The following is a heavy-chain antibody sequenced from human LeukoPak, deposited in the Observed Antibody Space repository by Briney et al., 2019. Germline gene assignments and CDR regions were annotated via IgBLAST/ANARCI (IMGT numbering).Heavy chain of an antibody. CDR3: ARPEYSSSSSGAFDI. CDR1: GFTFSSYG. V-gene: IGHV3-30*03. J-gene: IGHJ3*02. D-gene: IGHD6-6*01. Sequence: GGSLRLSCAASGFTFSSYGMHWVRQAPGKGLEWVAVISYDGSNKYYADSVKGRFTISRDNSKSTLYLQMNSLRAEDTAVYYCARPEYSSSSSGAFDIWGQGTMVTVSS. CDR2: ISYDGSNK.